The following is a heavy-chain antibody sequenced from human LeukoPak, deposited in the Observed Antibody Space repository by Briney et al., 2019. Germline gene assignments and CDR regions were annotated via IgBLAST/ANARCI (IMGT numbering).Heavy chain of an antibody. Sequence: GGSLRLPCAVSGFTISNYWMSWVRQAPGKGLEWVATIKQDGSAEFYVDFVKGRFTISRDSAKNSLYLQMNSLRDDDTAVYYCARDLFDYWGQGTLVAVSS. V-gene: IGHV3-7*01. CDR1: GFTISNYW. J-gene: IGHJ4*02. CDR3: ARDLFDY. CDR2: IKQDGSAE.